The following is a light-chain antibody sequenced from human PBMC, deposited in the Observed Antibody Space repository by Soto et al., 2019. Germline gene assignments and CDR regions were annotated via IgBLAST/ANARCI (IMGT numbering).Light chain of an antibody. J-gene: IGKJ5*01. CDR1: QDIRGA. CDR2: DVS. V-gene: IGKV1-13*02. Sequence: AIQLTQSPSSLSASVGDRVTITCRASQDIRGALAWYQQKPGKPPKLLIFDVSSLQSGVPSRFSGSGSGTDITLTICSLQAEDFATYYCQQFNTYPITFGQGTRLEIK. CDR3: QQFNTYPIT.